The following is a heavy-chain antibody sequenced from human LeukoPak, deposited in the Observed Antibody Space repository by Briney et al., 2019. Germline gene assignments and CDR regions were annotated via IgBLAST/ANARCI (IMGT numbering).Heavy chain of an antibody. CDR3: ARDPFYGGNGAFDI. V-gene: IGHV3-48*04. J-gene: IGHJ3*02. CDR1: GFTFSSYS. D-gene: IGHD4-23*01. CDR2: ISSSSSTI. Sequence: AGGSLRLSCAASGFTFSSYSMNWVRQAPGKGLEWVSYISSSSSTIYYADSVKGRFTISRDNAKNSLYLQMNSLRAEDTAVYYCARDPFYGGNGAFDIWGQGTMVTVSS.